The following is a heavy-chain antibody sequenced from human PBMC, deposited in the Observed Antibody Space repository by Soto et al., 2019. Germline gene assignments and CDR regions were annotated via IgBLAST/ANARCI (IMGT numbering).Heavy chain of an antibody. D-gene: IGHD6-13*01. V-gene: IGHV4-30-4*01. CDR1: GGSISSGDYY. J-gene: IGHJ4*02. Sequence: PAETLSLTCTVPGGSISSGDYYWSWMRQAPGKDRVGVVYFYWNVITYSDPSLKRRVTISVDTSNNQFSQKQSSVTDAATAEYYCGTLGSSAWGFDYWGQGTLVTVSS. CDR3: GTLGSSAWGFDY. CDR2: FYWNVIT.